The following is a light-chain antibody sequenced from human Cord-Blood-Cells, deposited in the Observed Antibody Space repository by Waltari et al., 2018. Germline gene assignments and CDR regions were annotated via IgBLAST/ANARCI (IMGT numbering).Light chain of an antibody. CDR2: DAS. J-gene: IGKJ3*01. Sequence: DIQMTQSPSTLSASVGDRATITCRTSQSTSSWLAWYQQKPGKAPKLLIYDASSLESGVPARCSGSGSGTEFTLTISSLQPDDFAAYYCQQYNSFPFTFGPGTKVDIK. CDR1: QSTSSW. CDR3: QQYNSFPFT. V-gene: IGKV1-5*01.